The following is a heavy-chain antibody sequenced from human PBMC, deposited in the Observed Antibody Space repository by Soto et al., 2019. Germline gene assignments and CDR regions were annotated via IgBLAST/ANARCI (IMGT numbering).Heavy chain of an antibody. CDR2: IYYSGST. V-gene: IGHV4-39*01. D-gene: IGHD2-15*01. CDR1: GGSISSSSYY. CDR3: ARLPYCAGGSCYSVPYYFDS. Sequence: SETLSLTCSVSGGSISSSSYYWGWIRQPPGKGLEWIGSIYYSGSTYYNPSLKGRVTISIDTSKNQFSLKLSSVTAADTTVYYCARLPYCAGGSCYSVPYYFDSWGQGTLVTVSS. J-gene: IGHJ4*02.